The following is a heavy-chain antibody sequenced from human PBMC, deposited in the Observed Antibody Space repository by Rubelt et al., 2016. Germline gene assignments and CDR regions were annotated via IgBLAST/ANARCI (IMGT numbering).Heavy chain of an antibody. CDR2: IYYSGST. D-gene: IGHD6-13*01. J-gene: IGHJ2*01. CDR1: AASISSGGYF. Sequence: QVQLQQWGAGLVKPSQTLSLTCTVSAASISSGGYFWSRIRQHPGKGLEWIGNIYYSGSTYYNPSLKSRVTLSVDTSKNQFSLKLSSVTAAETAVYDCARPNTDSTLWYFDLWGRGTLVTVSS. CDR3: ARPNTDSTLWYFDL. V-gene: IGHV4-31*03.